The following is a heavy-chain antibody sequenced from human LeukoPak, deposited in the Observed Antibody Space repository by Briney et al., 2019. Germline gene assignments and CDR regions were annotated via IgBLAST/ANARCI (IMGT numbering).Heavy chain of an antibody. Sequence: PSETLSLTCAVYGGSFSGYYWSWIRQPPGKGLEWIGEINHSGSTSYNPSLKSRVTISVDTSKNQFSLKLSSVTAADTAVYYCARHVITSYGHLTYYYYMDVWGKGTTVTISS. V-gene: IGHV4-34*01. CDR1: GGSFSGYY. CDR3: ARHVITSYGHLTYYYYMDV. J-gene: IGHJ6*03. CDR2: INHSGST. D-gene: IGHD5-18*01.